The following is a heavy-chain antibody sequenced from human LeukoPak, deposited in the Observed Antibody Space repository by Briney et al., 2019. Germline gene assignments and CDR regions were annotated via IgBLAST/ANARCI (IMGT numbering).Heavy chain of an antibody. V-gene: IGHV4-39*07. Sequence: SETLSLTCSVSGGSIRSTTYYWGWIRQPPGKGLEWIGSIYYSGNTYYNPSLKSRVTISVDTSKNQFSLKLGSVTAADTAVYYCASTVTTDWFDPWGQGTLVTVSS. CDR2: IYYSGNT. CDR1: GGSIRSTTYY. J-gene: IGHJ5*02. D-gene: IGHD4-17*01. CDR3: ASTVTTDWFDP.